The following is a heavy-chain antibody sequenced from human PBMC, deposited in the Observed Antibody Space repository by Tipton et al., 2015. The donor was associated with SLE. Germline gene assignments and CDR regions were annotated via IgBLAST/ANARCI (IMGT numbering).Heavy chain of an antibody. V-gene: IGHV4-31*03. CDR2: IHHTGST. CDR3: ARVWEITTTGWFDT. J-gene: IGHJ5*02. Sequence: TLSLTCTVSGDSISRGLHYWSWIRQHPGEGLEWIGYIHHTGSTSYNPSLKDRVTISVDTSRNQFSLKLSTVTAADTARYYCARVWEITTTGWFDTWGRGTLVTVSS. CDR1: GDSISRGLHY. D-gene: IGHD3-22*01.